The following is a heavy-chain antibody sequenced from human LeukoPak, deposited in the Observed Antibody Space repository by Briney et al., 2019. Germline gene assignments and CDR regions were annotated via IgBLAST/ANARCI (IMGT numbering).Heavy chain of an antibody. J-gene: IGHJ3*02. CDR2: INHSGST. CDR3: ASETGTSTFDI. V-gene: IGHV4-34*01. D-gene: IGHD1-1*01. Sequence: PSETLSLTCAVYGGSFSGYHWSWIRQPPGKGLEWIGEINHSGSTNYNPSLKSRVTISVDTSKNQFSLKLSSVTAADTAVYYCASETGTSTFDIWGQGTMVTVSS. CDR1: GGSFSGYH.